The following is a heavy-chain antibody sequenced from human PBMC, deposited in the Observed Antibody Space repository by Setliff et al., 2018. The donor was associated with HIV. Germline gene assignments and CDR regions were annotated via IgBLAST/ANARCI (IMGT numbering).Heavy chain of an antibody. CDR1: GGSFSGYC. CDR3: ARSNLEPTSRLFDP. J-gene: IGHJ5*02. D-gene: IGHD1-1*01. V-gene: IGHV4-34*09. CDR2: IHNSGTT. Sequence: TLSLTCAVYGGSFSGYCWNWLRQPPGKGPEWIGYIHNSGTTHYNPAFESRLIISLDMSNNRFSLNLASVTAADTAVYYCARSNLEPTSRLFDPWGPGTLVTVSS.